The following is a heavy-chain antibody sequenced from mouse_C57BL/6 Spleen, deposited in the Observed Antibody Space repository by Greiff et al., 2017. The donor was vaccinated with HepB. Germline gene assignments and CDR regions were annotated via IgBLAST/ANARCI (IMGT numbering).Heavy chain of an antibody. D-gene: IGHD2-5*01. CDR3: ARGGTYYSNYRAMDY. V-gene: IGHV1-53*01. J-gene: IGHJ4*01. Sequence: QVQLQQPGTELVKPGASVKLSCKASGYTFTSYWMHWVKQRPGQGLEWIGNINPSNGGTNYNEKFKSKATLTVDKSSSTAYMQLSSLTSEDSAVYYCARGGTYYSNYRAMDYWGQGTSVTVSS. CDR1: GYTFTSYW. CDR2: INPSNGGT.